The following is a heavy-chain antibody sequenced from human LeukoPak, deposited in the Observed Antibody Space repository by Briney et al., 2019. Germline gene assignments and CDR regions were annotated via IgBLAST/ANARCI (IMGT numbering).Heavy chain of an antibody. Sequence: GRSLRLSCAASGFTFSSYALHWVRQAPGKGLEWVAVISYDGSNKYHADSVKGRFPISRDNSKNTLYLQMNSRRAADTAVYYCARGRVVMPDDAFDIWGQGTMVTVSS. CDR3: ARGRVVMPDDAFDI. V-gene: IGHV3-30-3*01. CDR1: GFTFSSYA. CDR2: ISYDGSNK. D-gene: IGHD3-16*01. J-gene: IGHJ3*02.